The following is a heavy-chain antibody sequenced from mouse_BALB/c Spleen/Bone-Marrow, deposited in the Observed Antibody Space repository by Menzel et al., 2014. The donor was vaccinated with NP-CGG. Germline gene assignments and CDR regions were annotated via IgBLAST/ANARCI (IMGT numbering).Heavy chain of an antibody. CDR1: GFTFSSFG. CDR2: ISSGSSTI. V-gene: IGHV5-17*02. D-gene: IGHD1-2*01. CDR3: ARSLITTATYYFDY. J-gene: IGHJ2*01. Sequence: DVKLQESGGGLVQPGGSRKLSCAASGFTFSSFGMHWVRQAPEEGLEWVAYISSGSSTIYYADTVKGRFTISRDNPKNTLFLQMTSLRSEDTAMYYCARSLITTATYYFDYWGQGTTLTVSS.